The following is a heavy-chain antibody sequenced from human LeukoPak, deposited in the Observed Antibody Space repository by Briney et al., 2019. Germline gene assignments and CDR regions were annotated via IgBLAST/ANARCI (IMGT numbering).Heavy chain of an antibody. V-gene: IGHV5-51*01. CDR3: ARSGPYYYYYMDV. Sequence: WESLKISCKTSGYNFTTYWIGWVRQMPGKGLEWMGIIYPGDFDTRYSPPFQGQVTISADKSISTAYLQWSSLKASDTAMYYCARSGPYYYYYMDVWGKGTTVTVSS. CDR2: IYPGDFDT. J-gene: IGHJ6*03. CDR1: GYNFTTYW.